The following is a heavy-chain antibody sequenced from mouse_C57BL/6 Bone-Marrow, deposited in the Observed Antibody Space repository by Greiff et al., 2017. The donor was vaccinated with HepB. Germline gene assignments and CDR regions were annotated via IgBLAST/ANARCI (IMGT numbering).Heavy chain of an antibody. D-gene: IGHD2-13*01. J-gene: IGHJ1*03. V-gene: IGHV5-15*01. CDR3: ARSDYSRWYFDV. Sequence: EVKLVESGGGLVQPGGSLKLSCAASGFTFSDYGMAWVRQAPRKGPEWVAFISNLAYSIYYADTVTGRFTISRENAKNTLYLEMSSLRSEDTAMYYCARSDYSRWYFDVWGTGTTVTVSS. CDR2: ISNLAYSI. CDR1: GFTFSDYG.